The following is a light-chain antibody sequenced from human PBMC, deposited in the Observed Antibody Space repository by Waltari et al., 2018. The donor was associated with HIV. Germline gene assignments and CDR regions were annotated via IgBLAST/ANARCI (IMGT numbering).Light chain of an antibody. CDR3: QSADSSGTYWV. CDR2: KDS. CDR1: ALPKQY. V-gene: IGLV3-25*03. J-gene: IGLJ3*02. Sequence: SYELTPPPSVSVSPGQTARITCSGDALPKQYASWYQQKPGQAPVLVIYKDSERPSGMPERFSGSRSGTTVTLTISGVQAEDEADYYCQSADSSGTYWVFGGGTKLTVL.